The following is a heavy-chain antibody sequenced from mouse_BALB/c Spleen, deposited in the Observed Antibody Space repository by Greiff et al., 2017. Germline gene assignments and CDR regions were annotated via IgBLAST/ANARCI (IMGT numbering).Heavy chain of an antibody. J-gene: IGHJ3*01. V-gene: IGHV3-2*02. CDR3: AVNRSY. CDR2: ISYSGST. CDR1: GYSITSDYA. Sequence: EVKLQESGPGLVKPSQSLSLTCTVTGYSITSDYAWNWIRQFPGNKLEWMGYISYSGSTSYNPSLKSRISITRDTSKNQFFLQLNSVTTEDTATYYCAVNRSYWGQGTLVTVSA. D-gene: IGHD2-14*01.